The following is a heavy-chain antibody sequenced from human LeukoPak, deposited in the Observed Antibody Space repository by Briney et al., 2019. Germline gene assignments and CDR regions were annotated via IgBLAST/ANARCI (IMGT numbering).Heavy chain of an antibody. CDR2: IYYSGST. CDR3: ARDYSGSYDYFDY. J-gene: IGHJ4*02. Sequence: PSETLSLTCTVSGGSISSSSYYWGWIRQPPGKGLEWIGSIYYSGSTYYNPSLKSRVTISVDTSKNQFSLKLSSVTAADTAVYYCARDYSGSYDYFDYWGQGTLVTVSS. CDR1: GGSISSSSYY. V-gene: IGHV4-39*07. D-gene: IGHD1-26*01.